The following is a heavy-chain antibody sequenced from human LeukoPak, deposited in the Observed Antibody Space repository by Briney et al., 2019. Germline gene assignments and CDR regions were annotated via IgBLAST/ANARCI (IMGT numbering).Heavy chain of an antibody. CDR2: IKQDGSEK. Sequence: GGSLRLSCAVSGFTFSSYWMSWVRQAPGKGLEWVANIKQDGSEKYYVDSVKGRFTISRDNAKNSLYLQMNSLRAEDTAVYYCARTGTRGAIRGYYMDVWGKGTTVTISS. CDR3: ARTGTRGAIRGYYMDV. J-gene: IGHJ6*03. V-gene: IGHV3-7*01. D-gene: IGHD3-10*01. CDR1: GFTFSSYW.